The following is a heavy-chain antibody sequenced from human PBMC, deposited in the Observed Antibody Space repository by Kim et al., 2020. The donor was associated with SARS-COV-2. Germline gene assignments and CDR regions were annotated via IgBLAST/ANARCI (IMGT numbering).Heavy chain of an antibody. Sequence: GGSLRLSCAASGFTFSNAWMSWVRQAPGKRLEWVGRIKSKTDGGTTDYAAPVKGRFTISRDDSKNTLYLQMNSLKTEDTAVYYCTTNWGNDAFDIWGQGTMVTVSS. D-gene: IGHD7-27*01. V-gene: IGHV3-15*01. J-gene: IGHJ3*02. CDR1: GFTFSNAW. CDR2: IKSKTDGGTT. CDR3: TTNWGNDAFDI.